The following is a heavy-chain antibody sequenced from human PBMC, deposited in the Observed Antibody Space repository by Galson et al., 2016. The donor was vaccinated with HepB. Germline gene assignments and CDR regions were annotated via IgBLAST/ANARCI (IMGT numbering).Heavy chain of an antibody. CDR1: GFSFGSYW. J-gene: IGHJ4*02. D-gene: IGHD4-17*01. CDR2: IKPDGSEK. V-gene: IGHV3-7*03. CDR3: STGGDYDI. Sequence: SLRLSCAGSGFSFGSYWMSWVRQSPGKGLEWVANIKPDGSEKYYVDSVEGRFTISRDNAKNSPYLQMNSLRAEDTAVYYCSTGGDYDIWGQGTLVTVSS.